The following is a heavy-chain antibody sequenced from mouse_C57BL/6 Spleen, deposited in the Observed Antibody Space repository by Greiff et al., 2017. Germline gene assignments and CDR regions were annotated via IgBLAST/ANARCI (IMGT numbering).Heavy chain of an antibody. V-gene: IGHV1-52*01. J-gene: IGHJ1*03. D-gene: IGHD4-1*01. CDR3: GRPPLGVGYFDV. Sequence: VQLQQPGAELVRPGSSVKLSCKASGYTFTSYWMHWVKQRPIQGLEWIGNIDPSDSETHYNQKFKDKATLTVDKSSSTAYMQLSSLTSEDSAVYYCGRPPLGVGYFDVWGTGTTVTVSS. CDR1: GYTFTSYW. CDR2: IDPSDSET.